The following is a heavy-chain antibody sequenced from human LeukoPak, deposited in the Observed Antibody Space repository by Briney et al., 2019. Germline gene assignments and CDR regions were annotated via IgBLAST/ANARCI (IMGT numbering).Heavy chain of an antibody. J-gene: IGHJ4*02. CDR1: GYTFTGYY. D-gene: IGHD1-1*01. Sequence: GASVKVSCKASGYTFTGYYMHWVRQAPGQGLEWMGWINPNSGGTNYAQKFQGRVTLTRDMSTSTVYMALSSLRSEDTAVYYCARATPGFGRNVEKYFDYWGQGTLVTVSS. CDR3: ARATPGFGRNVEKYFDY. CDR2: INPNSGGT. V-gene: IGHV1-2*02.